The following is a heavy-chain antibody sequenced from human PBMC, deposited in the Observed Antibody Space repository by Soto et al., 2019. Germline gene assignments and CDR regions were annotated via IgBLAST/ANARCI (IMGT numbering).Heavy chain of an antibody. CDR2: IYYSENT. CDR3: ATHPPYGPLDH. Sequence: SETLSLTCTVSGGSISSSSSHWGWIRQPPGKGLEWIGNIYYSENTYYNQSLKSRVTISVDTSKNQFSLRLTSVTAADTAVYYCATHPPYGPLDHWGQGTLVTVSS. CDR1: GGSISSSSSH. D-gene: IGHD4-17*01. V-gene: IGHV4-39*01. J-gene: IGHJ4*02.